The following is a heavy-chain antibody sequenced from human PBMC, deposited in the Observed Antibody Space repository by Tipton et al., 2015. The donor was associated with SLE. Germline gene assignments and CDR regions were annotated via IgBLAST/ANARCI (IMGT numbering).Heavy chain of an antibody. D-gene: IGHD6-19*01. CDR2: IYTSGST. Sequence: GLVKPSETLSLTCSVFGGSVSSGTDYWSWIRQHPGKGLEWIGYIYTSGSTNYNPSLKSRVTISVDTSKNQFSLKLSSVTAADTAVYYCARGRIAVAGNHFDYWGQGTLVTVSS. CDR1: GGSVSSGTDY. V-gene: IGHV4-61*01. CDR3: ARGRIAVAGNHFDY. J-gene: IGHJ4*02.